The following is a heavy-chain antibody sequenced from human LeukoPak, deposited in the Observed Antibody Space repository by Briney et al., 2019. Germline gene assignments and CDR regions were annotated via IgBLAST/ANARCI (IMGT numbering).Heavy chain of an antibody. CDR1: GFTFSRRE. CDR3: ASASYTGFDLHFDQ. D-gene: IGHD5-12*01. CDR2: WSYNAKTV. V-gene: IGHV3-48*03. Sequence: PGGSLRLSCSASGFTFSRREMAWVREAPGKGLEWVSYWSYNAKTVLHADSVKGRFNIPRDNAKNSLFLPMDSLRVEDTAFYFCASASYTGFDLHFDQWGQGTLVTVSS. J-gene: IGHJ4*02.